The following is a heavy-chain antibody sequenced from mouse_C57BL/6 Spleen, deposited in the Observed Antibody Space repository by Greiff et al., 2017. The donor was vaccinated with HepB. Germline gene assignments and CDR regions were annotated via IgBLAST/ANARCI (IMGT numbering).Heavy chain of an antibody. CDR3: AIWGDGY. D-gene: IGHD3-3*01. CDR2: IHPSDSDT. CDR1: GYTFTSYW. Sequence: QVQLQQPGAELVKPGASVKVSCKASGYTFTSYWMHWVKQRPGQGLEWLGRIHPSDSDTNYNQKFKGKATLTVDKSSSPAYMQLSSLTSEDSAVYYCAIWGDGYWGQGTTLTVSS. J-gene: IGHJ2*01. V-gene: IGHV1-74*01.